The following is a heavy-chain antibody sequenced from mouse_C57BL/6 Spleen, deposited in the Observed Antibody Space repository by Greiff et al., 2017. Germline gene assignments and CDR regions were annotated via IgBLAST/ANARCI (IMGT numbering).Heavy chain of an antibody. CDR3: ARCDDGYYEDY. CDR1: GYSITSGYY. D-gene: IGHD2-3*01. Sequence: EVKLQQSGPGLVKPSQSLSLTCSVTGYSITSGYYWNWIRQFPGNKLEWMGYISYDGSNNYNPSLKNRISITRDTSKNQFFLKLNSVTTEDTATYYCARCDDGYYEDYWGQGTTLTVSS. V-gene: IGHV3-6*01. J-gene: IGHJ2*01. CDR2: ISYDGSN.